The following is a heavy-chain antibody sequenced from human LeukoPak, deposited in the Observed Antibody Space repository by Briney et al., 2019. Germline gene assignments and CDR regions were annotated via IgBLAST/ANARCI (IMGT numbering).Heavy chain of an antibody. CDR2: IKQDGSEK. CDR3: ARPRGSSLTGYYYYMDV. Sequence: GGSLRLSCAASGFTFSSYWMSWVRQAPGKGLEWVANIKQDGSEKYYVDSVKGRFTISRDDAKNSLYLQMNSLRAEDTAVYYCARPRGSSLTGYYYYMDVWGKGTTVTVSS. V-gene: IGHV3-7*01. J-gene: IGHJ6*03. CDR1: GFTFSSYW. D-gene: IGHD6-13*01.